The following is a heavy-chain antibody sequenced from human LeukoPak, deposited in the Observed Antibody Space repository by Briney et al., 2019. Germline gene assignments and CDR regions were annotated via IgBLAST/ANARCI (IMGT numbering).Heavy chain of an antibody. D-gene: IGHD4-17*01. V-gene: IGHV3-48*03. CDR2: ITGSGGAV. CDR1: EFTFSSYD. J-gene: IGHJ5*01. Sequence: GGSLRLSCAASEFTFSSYDIIWVRQAPGKGLEWVSWITGSGGAVKYTDSVKGRFTISRDNAKKSVYLQMNSLSAEDTAVYSSARHHGDHGSWFDSWGQGTLVTVSS. CDR3: ARHHGDHGSWFDS.